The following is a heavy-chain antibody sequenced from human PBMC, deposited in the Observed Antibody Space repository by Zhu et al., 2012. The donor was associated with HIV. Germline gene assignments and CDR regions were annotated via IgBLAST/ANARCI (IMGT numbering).Heavy chain of an antibody. Sequence: EVQLLESGGGLVQPGGSLRLSCAASGFTFSSYAMSWVRQAPGKGLEWVSAISGSGGSTYYADSVKGRFTISRDNSKNTLYLQMNSLRAEDTAVYYCAKHRYYDSSVTGGAGWYFDLWGRGTLVTVSS. V-gene: IGHV3-23*01. CDR3: AKHRYYDSSVTGGAGWYFDL. J-gene: IGHJ2*01. D-gene: IGHD3-22*01. CDR1: GFTFSSYA. CDR2: ISGSGGST.